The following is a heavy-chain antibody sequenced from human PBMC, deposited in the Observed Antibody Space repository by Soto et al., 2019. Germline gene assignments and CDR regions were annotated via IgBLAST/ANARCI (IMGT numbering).Heavy chain of an antibody. D-gene: IGHD3-10*01. CDR1: GFSLSTSGVG. V-gene: IGHV2-5*02. CDR2: IYWDDDK. J-gene: IGHJ4*02. Sequence: QITLKESGPTLVKPTQTLTLTCTFSGFSLSTSGVGVGWIRQPPGKALEWLALIYWDDDKRYSPSLKSRLTITKETARSQVVRTITNIDPVDTATYYCAACYGSGTFDYWGQGTLVTVSS. CDR3: AACYGSGTFDY.